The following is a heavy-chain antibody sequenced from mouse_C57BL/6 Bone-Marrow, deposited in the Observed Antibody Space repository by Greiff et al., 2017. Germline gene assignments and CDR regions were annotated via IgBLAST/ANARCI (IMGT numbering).Heavy chain of an antibody. D-gene: IGHD2-4*01. CDR2: IDPENGDT. CDR1: GFNIKDDY. J-gene: IGHJ1*03. V-gene: IGHV14-4*01. CDR3: TFYDYDLYWYFDV. Sequence: VQLQQSGAELVRPGASVKLSCTASGFNIKDDYMHWVKQRPEQGLEWIGWIDPENGDTEYASKFQGKATITADASSNTAYLQLSSLTSEDTAVYYCTFYDYDLYWYFDVWGTGTTVTVSS.